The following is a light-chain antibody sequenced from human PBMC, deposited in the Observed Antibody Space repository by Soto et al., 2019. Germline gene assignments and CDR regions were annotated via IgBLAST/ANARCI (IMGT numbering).Light chain of an antibody. CDR3: LQYGNSAYT. CDR1: LTITNNN. Sequence: EIVLTQSPGTLSLSPGEGVTLSCRASLTITNNNLAWFQQRPGQAPRLLIHAASTRAVGIADRFRGSGSGTYFTLAISRLEPEDFAVYYCLQYGNSAYTFGQGTKLEMK. J-gene: IGKJ2*01. V-gene: IGKV3-20*01. CDR2: AAS.